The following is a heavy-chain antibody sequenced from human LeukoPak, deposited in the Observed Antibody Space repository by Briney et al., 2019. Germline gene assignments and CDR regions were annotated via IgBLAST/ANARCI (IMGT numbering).Heavy chain of an antibody. CDR3: ARRGEIWFGPDYYYYYYMDV. J-gene: IGHJ6*03. V-gene: IGHV1-18*01. Sequence: GASVKVSCKASGYTFTSYGISWVRQAPGQGLEWMGWISAYNGNTNYAQKLQGRVTMTTDTSTSTAYMELRSLRSDDTAVYYCARRGEIWFGPDYYYYYYMDVWGKGTTVTISS. CDR2: ISAYNGNT. D-gene: IGHD3-10*01. CDR1: GYTFTSYG.